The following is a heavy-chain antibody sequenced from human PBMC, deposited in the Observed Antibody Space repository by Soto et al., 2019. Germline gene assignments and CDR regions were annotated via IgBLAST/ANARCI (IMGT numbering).Heavy chain of an antibody. CDR1: GGSFSGYY. V-gene: IGHV4-34*01. J-gene: IGHJ4*02. D-gene: IGHD6-6*01. Sequence: SETLSLTCAVYGGSFSGYYWSWIRQPPGKGLEWIGEINHSGSTNYNPSLKSRVTISVDTSKNQFSLKLSSVTAADTAVYYCARGSSSDYWGQGTLVTVSS. CDR3: ARGSSSDY. CDR2: INHSGST.